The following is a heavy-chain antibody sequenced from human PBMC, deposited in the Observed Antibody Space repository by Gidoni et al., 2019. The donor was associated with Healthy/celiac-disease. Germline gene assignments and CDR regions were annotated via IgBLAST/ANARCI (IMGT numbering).Heavy chain of an antibody. V-gene: IGHV3-11*01. CDR2: ISSSGSTI. CDR3: ARDRTSVAAAGFFGWFDP. J-gene: IGHJ5*02. D-gene: IGHD6-13*01. CDR1: GFTFSDYH. Sequence: QVQLVESGGGLVKPGGSLRLTCAAPGFTFSDYHTSGIRQAPGKGLDWVSYISSSGSTIYYADSVKGRFTISRDNAKNSLYLKMNSLRAEDTAVYYYARDRTSVAAAGFFGWFDPWGQGTLVTVSS.